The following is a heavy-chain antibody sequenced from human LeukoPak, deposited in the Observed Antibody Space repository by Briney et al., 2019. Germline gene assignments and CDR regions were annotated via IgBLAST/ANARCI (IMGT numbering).Heavy chain of an antibody. Sequence: SETLSLTCTVSGGSISSYYWSWIRQPPGKGLEWIGYIYYSGSTNYNPSLKSRVTISVDTSKNQFSLKLSSVTAADTAVYYCALLAAAGVDYWGQGTLVTVSS. CDR2: IYYSGST. J-gene: IGHJ4*02. V-gene: IGHV4-59*01. CDR3: ALLAAAGVDY. D-gene: IGHD6-25*01. CDR1: GGSISSYY.